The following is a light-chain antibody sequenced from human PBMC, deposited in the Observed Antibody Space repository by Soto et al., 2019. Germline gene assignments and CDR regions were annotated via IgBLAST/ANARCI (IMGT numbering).Light chain of an antibody. J-gene: IGLJ1*01. CDR3: CSYAGSSTYV. Sequence: QSALTQPASVSGSPGQSITISCTGTSSDVGSYNLVSWYQQHPGKAPKLMIYEGSKRPSGVSNRFSGSKSGNTASLTISGLQADDEADYYCCSYAGSSTYVFGTGTKGTVL. CDR2: EGS. V-gene: IGLV2-23*01. CDR1: SSDVGSYNL.